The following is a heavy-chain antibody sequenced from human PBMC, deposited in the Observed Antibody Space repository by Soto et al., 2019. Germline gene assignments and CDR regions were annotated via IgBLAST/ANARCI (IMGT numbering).Heavy chain of an antibody. D-gene: IGHD3-10*01. CDR3: AHSMVRRTPLYDYYYYGMDV. Sequence: SGPTLVNPTQTLTLTCTFSGFSLSTSGVGVGWIRQPPGKALEWLALIYWDDDKRYSPSLKSRLTITKDTSKNQVVLTMTNMDPVDTATYYCAHSMVRRTPLYDYYYYGMDVWGQGTTVTVSS. CDR2: IYWDDDK. CDR1: GFSLSTSGVG. V-gene: IGHV2-5*02. J-gene: IGHJ6*02.